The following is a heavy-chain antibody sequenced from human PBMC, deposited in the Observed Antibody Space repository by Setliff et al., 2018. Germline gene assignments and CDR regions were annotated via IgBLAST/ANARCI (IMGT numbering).Heavy chain of an antibody. Sequence: SETLSLTCTVSGGSISSSRYYWGWIRQPPGKGLEWIGSINYGGSTYYNPSLKSRVTISVDTSKNQFSLKLSSVTAADTAVYYCARKEYYNFWSGPARAFDIWGQGTMVTVSS. CDR3: ARKEYYNFWSGPARAFDI. J-gene: IGHJ3*02. D-gene: IGHD3-3*01. CDR1: GGSISSSRYY. CDR2: INYGGST. V-gene: IGHV4-39*07.